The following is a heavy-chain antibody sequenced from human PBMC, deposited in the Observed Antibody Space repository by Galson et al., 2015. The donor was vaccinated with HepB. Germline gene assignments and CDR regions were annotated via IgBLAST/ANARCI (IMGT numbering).Heavy chain of an antibody. CDR3: AIDSRLELRLNNYYSYGMDV. CDR2: VSGYDGST. V-gene: IGHV1-18*01. Sequence: VKVSCKASGYSFTNYGLSWVRQAPGQEPKWTGWVSGYDGSTNYAPKFQVRVSMTTEKSTDTAYLELRSLRHDDTAVYYCAIDSRLELRLNNYYSYGMDVWGQGTAVTVSS. D-gene: IGHD1-7*01. J-gene: IGHJ6*02. CDR1: GYSFTNYG.